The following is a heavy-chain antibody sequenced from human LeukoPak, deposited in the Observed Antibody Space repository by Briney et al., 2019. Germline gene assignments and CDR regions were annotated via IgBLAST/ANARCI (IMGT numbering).Heavy chain of an antibody. J-gene: IGHJ6*03. CDR1: GYTLTELS. D-gene: IGHD3-16*01. Sequence: ASVKVSCKVSGYTLTELSMHWVRQAPGKGLEWMGGFDPEDGETIYAQKFQGRVTMTEDTSTDTAYMELSSLRSEDTAVYYCATGPRLRRYYYYYYMDVWGKGTTVTVSS. CDR2: FDPEDGET. CDR3: ATGPRLRRYYYYYYMDV. V-gene: IGHV1-24*01.